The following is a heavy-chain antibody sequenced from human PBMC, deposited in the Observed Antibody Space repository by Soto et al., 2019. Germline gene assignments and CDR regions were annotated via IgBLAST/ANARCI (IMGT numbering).Heavy chain of an antibody. CDR3: SRASAVALGSSNYLPNDY. J-gene: IGHJ4*02. Sequence: ASVKVSCKASGYTFTDYYMHWLRQAPGQVLEWMGWINPTSGGTSYAQNFQGRVTMTRDTSISTAYMELSRLSSDDTAVYYCSRASAVALGSSNYLPNDYWWRRTLVTVCS. CDR2: INPTSGGT. CDR1: GYTFTDYY. V-gene: IGHV1-2*02. D-gene: IGHD6-19*01.